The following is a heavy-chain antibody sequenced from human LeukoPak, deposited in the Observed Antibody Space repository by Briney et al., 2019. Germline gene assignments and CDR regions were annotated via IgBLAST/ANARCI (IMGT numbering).Heavy chain of an antibody. CDR2: MHYSGST. Sequence: SETLSLTCTVSGGSISSGSDYWGWIRQPPGKGLEWIGSMHYSGSTDYNPSLKSRVAISIDTSKNQFSLKLRFVTAADTAVYHCARLGYCSSTSCYMPNWGQGALVTVSS. J-gene: IGHJ4*02. V-gene: IGHV4-39*01. CDR3: ARLGYCSSTSCYMPN. CDR1: GGSISSGSDY. D-gene: IGHD2-2*02.